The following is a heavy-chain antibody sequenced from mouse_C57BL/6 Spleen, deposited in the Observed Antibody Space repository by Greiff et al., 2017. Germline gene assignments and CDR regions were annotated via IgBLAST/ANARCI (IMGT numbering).Heavy chain of an antibody. D-gene: IGHD1-1*01. V-gene: IGHV1-15*01. CDR3: TRRRDYGSSYSFAY. CDR2: IDPETGGT. CDR1: GYTFTDYE. J-gene: IGHJ3*01. Sequence: QVQLQQSGAELVRPGASVTLSCKASGYTFTDYEMHWVKQTPVHGLEWIGAIDPETGGTAYNQKVKGKAILTADKSSSTAYMELRSLTSEDSAVYYCTRRRDYGSSYSFAYWGQGTLVTVSA.